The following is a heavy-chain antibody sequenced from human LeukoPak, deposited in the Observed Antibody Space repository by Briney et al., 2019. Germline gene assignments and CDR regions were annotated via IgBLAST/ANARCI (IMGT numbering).Heavy chain of an antibody. J-gene: IGHJ5*02. D-gene: IGHD2-15*01. Sequence: GGSLRLSCAASGFNPRVYWMHWVRQAPGKGLVWVSRLGTDGTYTNYADSVTGRFTISRDNAKNTPYLQMDSLRAEDTSFYYCVRDPSSSGNWFDLWGQGTLVTVSS. CDR3: VRDPSSSGNWFDL. V-gene: IGHV3-74*01. CDR2: LGTDGTYT. CDR1: GFNPRVYW.